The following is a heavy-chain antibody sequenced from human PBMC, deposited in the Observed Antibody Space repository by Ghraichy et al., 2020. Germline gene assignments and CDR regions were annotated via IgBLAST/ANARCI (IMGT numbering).Heavy chain of an antibody. CDR3: AKGPIAVAGLYGMDV. CDR2: ISAYNGNT. D-gene: IGHD6-19*01. V-gene: IGHV1-18*04. CDR1: GYTFTSYG. J-gene: IGHJ6*02. Sequence: ASVKVSCKASGYTFTSYGISWVRQAPGQGLEWMGWISAYNGNTNYAQKLQGRVTMTTDTSTSSAYMELRSLRSDDTPVYYCAKGPIAVAGLYGMDVWGQGTTVTVSS.